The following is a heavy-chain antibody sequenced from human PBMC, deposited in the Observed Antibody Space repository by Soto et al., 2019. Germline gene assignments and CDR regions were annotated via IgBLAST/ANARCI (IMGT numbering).Heavy chain of an antibody. J-gene: IGHJ4*02. CDR1: GGSISSGDYY. Sequence: SETLSLTCTGSGGSISSGDYYWSWIRQPPGKGLEWIGYIYYSGSSYYNRSLKGRVTISVDTSKNQFSLKLSSVTAADTAVYYCARRYGGTFDYWGQGTLVTVSS. CDR3: ARRYGGTFDY. CDR2: IYYSGSS. V-gene: IGHV4-30-4*01. D-gene: IGHD2-15*01.